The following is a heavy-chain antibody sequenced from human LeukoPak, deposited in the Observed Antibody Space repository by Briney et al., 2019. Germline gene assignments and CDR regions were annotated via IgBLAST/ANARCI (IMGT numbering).Heavy chain of an antibody. V-gene: IGHV4-38-2*02. CDR1: GYSISSGYY. CDR2: IYHSGST. Sequence: SETLSLTCTVSGYSISSGYYWGWIRQPPGKGLEWIGSIYHSGSTYYNPSLKSRVTISVDTSKNQFSLKLSSVTAADTAVYYCAREYGDYFGARAFDIWGQGTMVTVSS. J-gene: IGHJ3*02. CDR3: AREYGDYFGARAFDI. D-gene: IGHD4-17*01.